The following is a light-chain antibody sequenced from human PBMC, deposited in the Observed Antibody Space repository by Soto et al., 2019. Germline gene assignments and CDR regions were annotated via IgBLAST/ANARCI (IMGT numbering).Light chain of an antibody. Sequence: EVGMTQSPATLSVSTGDTATLSCRASQGVSSSLAWYQQKPGQAPRLLIYGASTRATGTPTRFSGSGSGTDFTLTISRLEPEDFAVYYCQQYGRSPTTFGQEAKVDIK. CDR2: GAS. V-gene: IGKV3-20*01. CDR1: QGVSSS. J-gene: IGKJ1*01. CDR3: QQYGRSPTT.